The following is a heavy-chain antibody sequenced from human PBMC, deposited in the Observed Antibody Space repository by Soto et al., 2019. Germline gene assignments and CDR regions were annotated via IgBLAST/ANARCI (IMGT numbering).Heavy chain of an antibody. J-gene: IGHJ3*02. CDR3: AKAKYYDSSGYYDPLAFDI. CDR1: GFTFDDYT. CDR2: ISWDGGST. V-gene: IGHV3-43*01. D-gene: IGHD3-22*01. Sequence: PGGSLRLSCAASGFTFDDYTMHWVRQAPGKGLEWVSLISWDGGSTYYADSVKGRFTISRDNSKNSLYLQMNSLRTEDTALYYCAKAKYYDSSGYYDPLAFDIWGQGTMVTVSS.